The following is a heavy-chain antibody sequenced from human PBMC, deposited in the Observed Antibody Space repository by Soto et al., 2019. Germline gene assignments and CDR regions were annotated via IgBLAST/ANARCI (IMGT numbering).Heavy chain of an antibody. CDR1: GGSISSDNYY. Sequence: QVQLQESGPGLVKPSQTLSLTCTVSGGSISSDNYYWSWIRQHPGKGLEWIGYIHYSGGAYYNPSLQSRVTLSVDTSENQFSLKLSSVTAADTAVYYCAGEVIFKTDTDAFDICGQGTMVTVSS. D-gene: IGHD3-9*01. CDR3: AGEVIFKTDTDAFDI. V-gene: IGHV4-31*03. J-gene: IGHJ3*02. CDR2: IHYSGGA.